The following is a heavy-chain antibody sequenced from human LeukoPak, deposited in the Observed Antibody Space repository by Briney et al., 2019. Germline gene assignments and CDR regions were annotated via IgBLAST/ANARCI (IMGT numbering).Heavy chain of an antibody. CDR1: GGSISSYF. Sequence: PSETLSLTCTVSGGSISSYFWSWIRQPPGKGLEWIGYIYYSGSTNYNPSLKSRVTISVDTSKNQFSLKLSSVTAADTAVYYCARDHVAWVWSGYYSPYYMDVWGKGTTVTVSS. J-gene: IGHJ6*03. D-gene: IGHD3-3*01. CDR2: IYYSGST. CDR3: ARDHVAWVWSGYYSPYYMDV. V-gene: IGHV4-59*01.